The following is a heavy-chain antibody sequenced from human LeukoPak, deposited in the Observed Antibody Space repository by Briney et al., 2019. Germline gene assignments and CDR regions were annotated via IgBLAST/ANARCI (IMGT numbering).Heavy chain of an antibody. D-gene: IGHD2-15*01. J-gene: IGHJ4*02. V-gene: IGHV3-33*06. CDR3: AKGGDIVVVVAATRFDY. CDR1: GFTFSSYG. Sequence: PGRSLRLSCAASGFTFSSYGMHWVRQAPGKGLEWVAVIWYDGSNKYYAGSVKGRFTISRDNSKNTLYLQMNSLRAEDTAVYYCAKGGDIVVVVAATRFDYWGQGTLVTVSS. CDR2: IWYDGSNK.